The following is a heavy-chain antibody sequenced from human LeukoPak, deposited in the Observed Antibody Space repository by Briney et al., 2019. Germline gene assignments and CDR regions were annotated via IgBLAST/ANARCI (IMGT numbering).Heavy chain of an antibody. J-gene: IGHJ3*02. V-gene: IGHV4-61*02. CDR1: GGSISSGSYS. D-gene: IGHD6-6*01. Sequence: MSSQTLSLTCTVSGGSISSGSYSWSWIRQPSGKGLEWIGRIYTSGSTNYNPSLKSPVTISVDTSKNQFSLKRSSVTAADTAVYYCARGSAGLGDDVFEIWGQGTMGTVSS. CDR2: IYTSGST. CDR3: ARGSAGLGDDVFEI.